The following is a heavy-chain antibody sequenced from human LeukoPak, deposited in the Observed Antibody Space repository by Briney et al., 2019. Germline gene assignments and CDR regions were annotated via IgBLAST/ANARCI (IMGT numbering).Heavy chain of an antibody. D-gene: IGHD5-18*01. V-gene: IGHV3-74*01. CDR1: GFTFSSYW. CDR3: ARDYTAIDY. CDR2: ITNDGSST. J-gene: IGHJ4*02. Sequence: GGSLRLSCAASGFTFSSYWMHWVRQAPGKGLVWVSRITNDGSSTNYADSVKCRFTISRDNAKNTLFLQMKSLRAEDTAVYYCARDYTAIDYWGQGTLVTVSS.